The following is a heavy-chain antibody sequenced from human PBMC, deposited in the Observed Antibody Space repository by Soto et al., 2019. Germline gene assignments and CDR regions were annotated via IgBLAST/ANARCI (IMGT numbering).Heavy chain of an antibody. D-gene: IGHD3-3*01. CDR2: ISYDGSNK. CDR1: GFTFSSYG. Sequence: QVQLVESGGGVVQPGRSLRLSCAASGFTFSSYGMHWVRQAPGKGLEWVAVISYDGSNKYHSDSVKGRFTISRDNSKNTLYLQMNSLRAEDTAVYYCAKPKYYDFWSGYYSTWFDYWGQGTLVTVSS. J-gene: IGHJ4*02. CDR3: AKPKYYDFWSGYYSTWFDY. V-gene: IGHV3-30*18.